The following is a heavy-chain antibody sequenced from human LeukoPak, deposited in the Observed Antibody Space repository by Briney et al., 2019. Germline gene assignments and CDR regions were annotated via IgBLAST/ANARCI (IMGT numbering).Heavy chain of an antibody. CDR2: IYSGGST. Sequence: GGSLRLSCAASGFTVSSNYMSWVRQAPGKGLEWVSVIYSGGSTYYADSVKGRFTISRDSSKNTLYLQMNSLRAEDTAVYYCASSASPEEGGAFDIWGQGTMVTVSS. CDR3: ASSASPEEGGAFDI. J-gene: IGHJ3*02. CDR1: GFTVSSNY. D-gene: IGHD2-2*01. V-gene: IGHV3-53*01.